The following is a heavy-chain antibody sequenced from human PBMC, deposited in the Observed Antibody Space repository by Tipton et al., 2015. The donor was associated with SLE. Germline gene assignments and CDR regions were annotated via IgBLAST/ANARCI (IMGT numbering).Heavy chain of an antibody. Sequence: TLSLTCAVYGGSFSGYYWSWIRQPPGKGLEWIGSIYYSGSTYYNPSLKSRVTISVDTSKNQFSLKLSSVTAADTAVYYCARVSTVNSPAFDIWGQGTMVTVSS. CDR3: ARVSTVNSPAFDI. D-gene: IGHD4-11*01. J-gene: IGHJ3*02. CDR1: GGSFSGYY. CDR2: IYYSGST. V-gene: IGHV4-34*01.